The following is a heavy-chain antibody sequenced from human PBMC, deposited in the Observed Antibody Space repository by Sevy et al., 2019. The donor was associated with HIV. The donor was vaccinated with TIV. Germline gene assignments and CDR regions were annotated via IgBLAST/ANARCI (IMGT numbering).Heavy chain of an antibody. J-gene: IGHJ4*02. D-gene: IGHD3-3*01. V-gene: IGHV1-18*04. CDR1: GYTFTSYG. CDR2: ISAYNGNT. Sequence: ASVKVSCKASGYTFTSYGISWVRQAPGQGLEWMGWISAYNGNTNYAQKLQGRVTMTTDTSTSTAYMELRGLGSDDTAVYYCARENYDFWSGYWEYYFDYWGQGTLVTVSS. CDR3: ARENYDFWSGYWEYYFDY.